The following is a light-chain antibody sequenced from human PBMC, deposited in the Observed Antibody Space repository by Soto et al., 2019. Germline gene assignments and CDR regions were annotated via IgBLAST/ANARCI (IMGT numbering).Light chain of an antibody. Sequence: QSALTQPASVSGSPGESITISCTGNSSDVGGYNYVSWYQQHPDKAPKLMIYDVSNRPSGVSNRFSGSKSGNTASLTISGLQAEDEADYYCSSYTSSSTSYVFGTGTKVTVL. V-gene: IGLV2-14*01. CDR1: SSDVGGYNY. CDR2: DVS. J-gene: IGLJ1*01. CDR3: SSYTSSSTSYV.